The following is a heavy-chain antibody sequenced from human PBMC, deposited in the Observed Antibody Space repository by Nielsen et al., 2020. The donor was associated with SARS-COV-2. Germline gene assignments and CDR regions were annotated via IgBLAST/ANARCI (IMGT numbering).Heavy chain of an antibody. D-gene: IGHD5-18*01. CDR2: ISGSGGST. V-gene: IGHV3-23*01. CDR3: ARALYLSGYSYGYYFDY. CDR1: GFTFSSYA. Sequence: GESLKISCAASGFTFSSYAMSWVRQAPGKGLEWVSAISGSGGSTYYADSVKGRFTISRDNSKNTLYLQMNSLRAEDTAVYYCARALYLSGYSYGYYFDYWGQGTLVTVSS. J-gene: IGHJ4*02.